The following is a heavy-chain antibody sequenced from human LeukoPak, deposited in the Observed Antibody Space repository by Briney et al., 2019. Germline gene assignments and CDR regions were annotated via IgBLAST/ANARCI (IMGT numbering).Heavy chain of an antibody. Sequence: ASVKVSCKASGYTFTGYYMHWVRQAPGQGLEWMVRINPNSGGTNYAQKFQGRVTMTRDTSISTAYMELSRLRSDDTAVYYCARGLLREQDLDYWGQGTLVTVSS. CDR3: ARGLLREQDLDY. V-gene: IGHV1-2*06. CDR1: GYTFTGYY. D-gene: IGHD1/OR15-1a*01. J-gene: IGHJ4*02. CDR2: INPNSGGT.